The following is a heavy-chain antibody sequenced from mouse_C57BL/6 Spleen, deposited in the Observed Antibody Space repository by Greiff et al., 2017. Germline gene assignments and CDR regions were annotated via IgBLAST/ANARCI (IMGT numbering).Heavy chain of an antibody. J-gene: IGHJ2*01. V-gene: IGHV7-3*01. CDR2: IRNKANGYTT. D-gene: IGHD6-1*01. CDR3: ARSSSGLDY. Sequence: EVQRVESGGGLVQPGGSLSLSCAASGFTFTDYYMSWVRQPPGKALEWLGFIRNKANGYTTEYSASVKGRFTISRDNSQSILYLQMNALRAEDSATEYCARSSSGLDYWGQGTTLTVSS. CDR1: GFTFTDYY.